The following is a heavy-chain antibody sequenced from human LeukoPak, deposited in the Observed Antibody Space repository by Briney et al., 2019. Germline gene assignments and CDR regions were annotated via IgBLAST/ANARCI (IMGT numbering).Heavy chain of an antibody. D-gene: IGHD6-19*01. CDR2: IYYSSNT. J-gene: IGHJ5*02. V-gene: IGHV4-39*01. CDR3: ARNAEQWLVRINWLDL. Sequence: PSETLSLTCTVSGGSINSSSYYWGWLRQPPGKGLEWFVSIYYSSNTYYNPSLKSRVTIYVDTSKLQFSLKLSSVAAGDTAVYYCARNAEQWLVRINWLDLWGQGTLVTVSS. CDR1: GGSINSSSYY.